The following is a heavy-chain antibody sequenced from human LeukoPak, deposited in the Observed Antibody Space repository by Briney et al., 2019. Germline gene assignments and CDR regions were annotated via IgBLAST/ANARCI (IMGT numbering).Heavy chain of an antibody. D-gene: IGHD3-22*01. CDR1: GFTFDDYA. J-gene: IGHJ4*02. CDR3: AKDETYDSSGYPVY. V-gene: IGHV3-9*01. CDR2: ISWNSGSI. Sequence: TGGSLRLSWAASGFTFDDYAMHWVRQAPVKGLEWVTGISWNSGSIGYADSVNGRFTISGDNAKNSLYLQMNSLRAEDTALYYCAKDETYDSSGYPVYWGQGTLVTVSS.